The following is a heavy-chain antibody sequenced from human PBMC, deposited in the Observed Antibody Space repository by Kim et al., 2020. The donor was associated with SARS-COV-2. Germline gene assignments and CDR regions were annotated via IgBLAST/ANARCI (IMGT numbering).Heavy chain of an antibody. V-gene: IGHV3-23*01. J-gene: IGHJ1*01. CDR2: IRGGGDT. Sequence: GGSLRLSCAASGFGLSDNAMTWVRQGPGKGLEWVSDIRGGGDTYYADSVKGRFTFSRDYSQNVLFLQMGSLRVDDTDLYYCGGHGAFSLWGQGSLVTASS. CDR1: GFGLSDNA. D-gene: IGHD3-16*02. CDR3: GGHGAFSL.